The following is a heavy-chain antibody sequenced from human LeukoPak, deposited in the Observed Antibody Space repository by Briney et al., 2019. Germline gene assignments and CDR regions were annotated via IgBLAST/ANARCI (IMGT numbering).Heavy chain of an antibody. V-gene: IGHV3-66*01. CDR1: EFTVSSNY. D-gene: IGHD6-13*01. Sequence: PGGSLRLSCAASEFTVSSNYLIWVRQAPGKGLEWVSVIYSGGSTYSADSVKGRFTISRDNSKNTLYLQMNSLRAGDTAVYYCAGAAAGTQQYWYFDLWGRGTLVTVSS. J-gene: IGHJ2*01. CDR3: AGAAAGTQQYWYFDL. CDR2: IYSGGST.